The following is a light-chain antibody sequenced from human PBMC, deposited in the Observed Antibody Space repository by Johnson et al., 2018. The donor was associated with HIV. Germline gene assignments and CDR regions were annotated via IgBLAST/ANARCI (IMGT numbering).Light chain of an antibody. CDR1: SSNIGKNY. V-gene: IGLV1-51*02. CDR2: ENN. Sequence: QSVLTQPPSVSAAPGQKVTISCSGSSSNIGKNYVSWYQQLPGTAPKVLIYENNKRPSGIPDRFSGSKSGASATLGITGLQTGDEADYYCGTWDTRLSGGHVFGTGTKVTVL. J-gene: IGLJ1*01. CDR3: GTWDTRLSGGHV.